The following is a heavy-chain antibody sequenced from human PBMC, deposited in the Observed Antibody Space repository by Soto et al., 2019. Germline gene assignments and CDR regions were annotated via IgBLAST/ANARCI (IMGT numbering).Heavy chain of an antibody. CDR3: AKGITDTGGYYYYSMDV. D-gene: IGHD3-16*01. CDR1: GFTFRTYG. J-gene: IGHJ6*02. V-gene: IGHV3-23*01. CDR2: IAGPGGGA. Sequence: GGSLRLSCAASGFTFRTYGMSWVRQAPGKGLEWVSAIAGPGGGASYADSVQGRFTISRDDSKNILYLQMNSLRAEDTAVYYCAKGITDTGGYYYYSMDVWGQGTAVTVSS.